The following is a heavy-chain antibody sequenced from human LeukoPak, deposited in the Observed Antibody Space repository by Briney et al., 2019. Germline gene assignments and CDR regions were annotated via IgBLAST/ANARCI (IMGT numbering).Heavy chain of an antibody. V-gene: IGHV4-61*01. D-gene: IGHD4-17*01. J-gene: IGHJ4*02. CDR2: IYYSGST. CDR1: GDSVSSSNYY. Sequence: PSETLSLTCAVSGDSVSSSNYYWSWIRQPPGKGLEWIGYIYYSGSTNYNPSLKSRVTISVDTSKNQFSLKLSSVTAADTAVYYCARATVTDPGCFDYWGQGTLVTVSS. CDR3: ARATVTDPGCFDY.